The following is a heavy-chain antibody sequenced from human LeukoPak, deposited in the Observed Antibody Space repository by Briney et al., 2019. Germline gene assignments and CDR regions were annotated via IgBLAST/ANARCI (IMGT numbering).Heavy chain of an antibody. J-gene: IGHJ4*02. CDR1: GGSISSYY. Sequence: PSETLSLTCTVSGGSISSYYWSRIRQPPGKGLEWIGYIYYSGSTNYNPSLKGRVTISLDRSKKKFSLKLTSVTAADTAVYFCARGAEYYAIWRGYAGYSDYWGQGISVTVSS. CDR3: ARGAEYYAIWRGYAGYSDY. CDR2: IYYSGST. D-gene: IGHD3-3*01. V-gene: IGHV4-59*08.